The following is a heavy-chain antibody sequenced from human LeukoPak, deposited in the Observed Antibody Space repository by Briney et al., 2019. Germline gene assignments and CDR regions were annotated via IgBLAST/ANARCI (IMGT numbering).Heavy chain of an antibody. D-gene: IGHD6-19*01. J-gene: IGHJ4*02. CDR3: ARDVMGLATDY. V-gene: IGHV1-3*01. Sequence: ASVKVSCKASGYTFTSYAMRWVRQAPGQRLEWMGWINAGNGDTKYSQKFQGRVTITRDTSASTAYMELSSLRSEDTAVYYCARDVMGLATDYWGQGTLVTVSS. CDR2: INAGNGDT. CDR1: GYTFTSYA.